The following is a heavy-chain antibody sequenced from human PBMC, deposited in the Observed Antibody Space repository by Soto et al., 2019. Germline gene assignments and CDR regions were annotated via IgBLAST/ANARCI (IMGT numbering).Heavy chain of an antibody. CDR3: AKDPKPEIYYYASGIVY. V-gene: IGHV3-30*18. J-gene: IGHJ4*02. Sequence: QVQVVESGGGVVQPGRSLRLSCAASGFTFSSYGMHWDCQAPGKGLEWVAVISYDGKNKDYADSVKGRFTISRDNSKNTLYLQMTSLGAEDTAVYYCAKDPKPEIYYYASGIVYWGQGTQVTVSA. CDR2: ISYDGKNK. CDR1: GFTFSSYG. D-gene: IGHD3-10*01.